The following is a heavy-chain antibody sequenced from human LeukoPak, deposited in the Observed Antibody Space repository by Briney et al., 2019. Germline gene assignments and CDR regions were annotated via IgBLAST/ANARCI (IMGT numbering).Heavy chain of an antibody. V-gene: IGHV4-39*01. CDR1: GASISGSGYY. CDR2: IYYTGNT. J-gene: IGHJ4*02. Sequence: SETLSLTCAVSGASISGSGYYLGWIRQPPGKGLEWIGNIYYTGNTYYNASLQSRVTIWIDTSKNQFSLRLNSVTAADTAMYYCVKSGGYGLIDYWGQGTLVTVSS. D-gene: IGHD1-26*01. CDR3: VKSGGYGLIDY.